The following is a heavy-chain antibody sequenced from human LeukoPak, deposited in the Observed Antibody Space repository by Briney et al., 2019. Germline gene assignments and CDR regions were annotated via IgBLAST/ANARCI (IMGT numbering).Heavy chain of an antibody. D-gene: IGHD2-2*03. Sequence: SETLSLTCTVSGGSISSGDYSWSWIRQPPGKGLEWIGYIYYSGSTYYNPSLKSRVTISVDTSKNQFSLKLSSVTAADTAVYYCARVVGYCSSTSCLNWFDPWGQGTLVTVSS. J-gene: IGHJ5*02. CDR3: ARVVGYCSSTSCLNWFDP. V-gene: IGHV4-30-4*02. CDR2: IYYSGST. CDR1: GGSISSGDYS.